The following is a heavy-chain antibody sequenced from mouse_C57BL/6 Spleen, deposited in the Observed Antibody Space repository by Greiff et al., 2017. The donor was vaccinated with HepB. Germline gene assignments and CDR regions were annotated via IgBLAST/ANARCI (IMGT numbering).Heavy chain of an antibody. D-gene: IGHD2-4*01. J-gene: IGHJ1*03. CDR2: IYPRSGNT. Sequence: VQLVESGAELARPGASVKLSCKASGYTFTSYGISWVKQRTGQGLEWIGEIYPRSGNTYYNEKFKGKATLTADKSSSTAYMELRSLTSEDSAVYFCARKRGYYDYDEGYFDVWGTGTTVTVSS. CDR3: ARKRGYYDYDEGYFDV. CDR1: GYTFTSYG. V-gene: IGHV1-81*01.